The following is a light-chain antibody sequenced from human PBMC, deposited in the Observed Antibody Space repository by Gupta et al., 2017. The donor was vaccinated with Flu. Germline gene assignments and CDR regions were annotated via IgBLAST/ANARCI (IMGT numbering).Light chain of an antibody. CDR3: QTWGSGFYVM. Sequence: GHSSCAIAWHPHQPGKGLRYLMKVNSDGSHMKGDVIPHRFSGSSSGAERYLTIASLQAEDDAYYYCQTWGSGFYVMFGGGTKLTVL. CDR2: VNSDGSH. V-gene: IGLV4-69*01. J-gene: IGLJ3*02. CDR1: GHSSCA.